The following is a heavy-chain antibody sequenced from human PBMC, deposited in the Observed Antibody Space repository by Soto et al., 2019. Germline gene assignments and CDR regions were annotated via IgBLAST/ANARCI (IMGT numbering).Heavy chain of an antibody. J-gene: IGHJ6*03. D-gene: IGHD3-3*01. CDR3: ARGSGGRIFGVVSNYYYYYMDV. CDR1: GGTFSSYT. V-gene: IGHV1-69*02. Sequence: GASVKVSCKASGGTFSSYTISWVRQAPGQGLEWMGRIIPILGIANYAQKFQGRVTITADKSTSTAYMELSSLRSEDTAVYYCARGSGGRIFGVVSNYYYYYMDVWGKGTTVTVSS. CDR2: IIPILGIA.